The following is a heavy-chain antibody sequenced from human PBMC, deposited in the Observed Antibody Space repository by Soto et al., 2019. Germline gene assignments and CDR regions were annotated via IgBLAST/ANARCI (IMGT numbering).Heavy chain of an antibody. Sequence: QVQLQQWGAGLLKPSETLSLTCAVYGGSFSGYYWSWIRQPPGKGLEWIGEINHSGSTNYNPSLKGRVTIAVDTSKHQLSLKLTSVTAADTAVYYCANRLSLESSSWFHNWFDPWGQGTLVTVSS. D-gene: IGHD6-13*01. CDR3: ANRLSLESSSWFHNWFDP. CDR1: GGSFSGYY. V-gene: IGHV4-34*01. J-gene: IGHJ5*02. CDR2: INHSGST.